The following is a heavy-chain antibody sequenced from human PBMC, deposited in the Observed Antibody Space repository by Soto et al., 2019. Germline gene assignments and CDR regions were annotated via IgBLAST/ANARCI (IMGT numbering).Heavy chain of an antibody. CDR2: IIPNFGTA. Sequence: QVQLVQSGAEVKKPGSSVKVSCKASGGTFSSYAISWVRQAPGQGLEWMGGIIPNFGTANYAHKCQGRVTITADESTSTAYMELSSLRSDETAVYHCARPTRYYYDSSGQSAWFDPWGQGTLVTVSS. V-gene: IGHV1-69*12. J-gene: IGHJ5*02. CDR1: GGTFSSYA. D-gene: IGHD3-22*01. CDR3: ARPTRYYYDSSGQSAWFDP.